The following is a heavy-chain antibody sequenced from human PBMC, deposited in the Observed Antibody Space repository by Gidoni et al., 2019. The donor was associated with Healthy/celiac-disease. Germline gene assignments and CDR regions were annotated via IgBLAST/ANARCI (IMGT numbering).Heavy chain of an antibody. J-gene: IGHJ3*02. CDR2: INPSGGST. D-gene: IGHD3-22*01. CDR3: ATHDSSDAFDI. CDR1: GYTFTSYY. Sequence: QVQLVQSGAEVKKPGASVKVSCKASGYTFTSYYMHWVRQAPGQGLEWMGIINPSGGSTSYAQKFQGRVTMTRDTSTSTVYMELSSLRSEDTAVYYCATHDSSDAFDIWGQGTMVTVSS. V-gene: IGHV1-46*01.